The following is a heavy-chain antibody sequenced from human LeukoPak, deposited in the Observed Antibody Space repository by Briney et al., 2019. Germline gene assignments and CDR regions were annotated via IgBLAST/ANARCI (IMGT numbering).Heavy chain of an antibody. CDR1: GFTFRNYA. V-gene: IGHV3-23*01. CDR3: VKSPTVLWFGVEYFDY. CDR2: IGGDGRST. J-gene: IGHJ4*02. D-gene: IGHD3-10*01. Sequence: GGSLRLSCGASGFTFRNYAMNWVRQAPGKGLEWVSGIGGDGRSTNYAVSVKGRFSVSRDNSRNTVYLQMSSLRPEDTAIYYCVKSPTVLWFGVEYFDYWGQGTLVTVSS.